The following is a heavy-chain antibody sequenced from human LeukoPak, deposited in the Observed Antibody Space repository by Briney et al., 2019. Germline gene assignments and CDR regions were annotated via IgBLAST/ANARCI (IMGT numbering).Heavy chain of an antibody. CDR3: AKDGTYCSGGSCPRSSYYYYYGMDV. CDR2: ISYDGSNK. V-gene: IGHV3-30*18. D-gene: IGHD2-15*01. J-gene: IGHJ6*02. Sequence: PGGSLRLSCAASGFTFSSYGMHWVRQAPGKGLEWVAVISYDGSNKYYTDSVKGRFTISRDNSKNTPYLQMNSLRAEDTAVYYCAKDGTYCSGGSCPRSSYYYYYGMDVWGQGTTVTVSS. CDR1: GFTFSSYG.